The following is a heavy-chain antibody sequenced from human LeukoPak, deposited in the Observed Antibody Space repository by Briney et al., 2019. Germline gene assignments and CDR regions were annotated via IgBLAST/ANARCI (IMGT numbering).Heavy chain of an antibody. CDR1: GGSISSGSYY. V-gene: IGHV4-61*02. D-gene: IGHD6-19*01. CDR3: ARADSSGWLYFDY. Sequence: PSQTLSLTCTVSGGSISSGSYYWSWIRQPAGKGLEWIGRIYTSGTTNYNTTLKSRLTMSIDTSKNQFSLRLSSVTAADTAVYYCARADSSGWLYFDYWGQGTLVTVSS. CDR2: IYTSGTT. J-gene: IGHJ4*02.